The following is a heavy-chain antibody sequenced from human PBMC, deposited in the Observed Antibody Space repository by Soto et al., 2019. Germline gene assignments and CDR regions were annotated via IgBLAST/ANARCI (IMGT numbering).Heavy chain of an antibody. CDR3: AKDTAPDYGDYGGEYYYGMDV. CDR1: GFPFDPYV. J-gene: IGHJ6*02. CDR2: ISGSGAST. Sequence: PGGSLRLSCVASGFPFDPYVMAWVRQAPGKGLEWVAAISGSGASTHYADSVKGRFTISRDNSKNTLYLQMNSLRAEDTAVYYCAKDTAPDYGDYGGEYYYGMDVWGQGTTVTVSS. V-gene: IGHV3-23*01. D-gene: IGHD4-17*01.